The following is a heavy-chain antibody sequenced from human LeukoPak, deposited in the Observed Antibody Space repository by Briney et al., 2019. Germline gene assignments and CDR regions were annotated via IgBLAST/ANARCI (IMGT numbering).Heavy chain of an antibody. CDR2: ISYDGSNK. V-gene: IGHV3-30-3*01. J-gene: IGHJ4*02. CDR1: GFTFTTYA. D-gene: IGHD6-13*01. CDR3: ARGGDSSTWYYYFDY. Sequence: GRSLRLSCAASGFTFTTYAIHWVRQAPGKGLEWVAVISYDGSNKYYADSVKGRFTISRDNSKNTLSLQANSLRAEDTAVYYCARGGDSSTWYYYFDYWGQGTLVTVSS.